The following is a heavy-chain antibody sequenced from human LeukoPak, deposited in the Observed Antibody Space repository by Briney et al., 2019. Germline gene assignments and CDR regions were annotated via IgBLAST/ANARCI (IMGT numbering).Heavy chain of an antibody. CDR3: ARAEQIYDILTGYALIDSSFDY. CDR1: GFTFSSYA. V-gene: IGHV3-30-3*01. CDR2: ISYDGSNK. D-gene: IGHD3-9*01. Sequence: GGSLRLSCAASGFTFSSYAMHWVRQAPGKGLEWVAVISYDGSNKYYADSVKGRFTISRDNSKNTLYLQMNSLRAEDTAVYYCARAEQIYDILTGYALIDSSFDYWGQGPLVTVSS. J-gene: IGHJ4*02.